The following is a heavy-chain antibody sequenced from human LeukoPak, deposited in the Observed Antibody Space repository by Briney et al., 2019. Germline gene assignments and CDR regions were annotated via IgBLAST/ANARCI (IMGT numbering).Heavy chain of an antibody. D-gene: IGHD1/OR15-1a*01. V-gene: IGHV1-18*01. Sequence: ASVKVSCKASGYTFTSDGGSWVRQAPGQGREWMGGSSAYNGNTKYAQKLQGRVTMATDTSTSTAYMELRSLRADDTAVYYCARAKGDTGPTAYGYNWFDPWGPGTLVTVSS. CDR2: SSAYNGNT. CDR3: ARAKGDTGPTAYGYNWFDP. J-gene: IGHJ5*02. CDR1: GYTFTSDG.